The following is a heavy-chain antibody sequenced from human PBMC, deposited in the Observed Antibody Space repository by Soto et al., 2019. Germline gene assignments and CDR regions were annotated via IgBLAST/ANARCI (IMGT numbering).Heavy chain of an antibody. V-gene: IGHV3-23*01. D-gene: IGHD3-3*01. CDR2: ISGSGGTP. CDR1: GFTFSSYA. CDR3: AKVAHYDFWSGYPYYFDS. Sequence: EVHLLESGGGLVQPGGSLRLSCAASGFTFSSYAMSWVRQAPGKGLEWVSAISGSGGTPYYADSVKGRFTISRDNSMNTLYVQLNSLRAEDTAVYYCAKVAHYDFWSGYPYYFDSWGQGTLVTVSS. J-gene: IGHJ4*02.